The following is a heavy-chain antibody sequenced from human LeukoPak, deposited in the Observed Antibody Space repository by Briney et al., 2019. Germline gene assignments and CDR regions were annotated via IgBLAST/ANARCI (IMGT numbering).Heavy chain of an antibody. Sequence: SETLSLTCAVYGGSFSGYYWSWIRQPPGKGLEWIGEINHSGSTNYNLSLKSRVTISVDTSKNQFSLKLSSVTAADTAVYYCARGRHITFGGVIVIRRGPFDYWGQETLVTVSS. J-gene: IGHJ4*02. CDR1: GGSFSGYY. V-gene: IGHV4-34*01. CDR2: INHSGST. CDR3: ARGRHITFGGVIVIRRGPFDY. D-gene: IGHD3-16*02.